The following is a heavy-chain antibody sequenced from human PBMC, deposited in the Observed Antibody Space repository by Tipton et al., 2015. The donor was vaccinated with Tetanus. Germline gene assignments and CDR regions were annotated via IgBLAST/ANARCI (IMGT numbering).Heavy chain of an antibody. CDR1: GGSISSSNW. V-gene: IGHV4-4*02. CDR2: IHLSGST. CDR3: ARGPKHWLTAGQVY. J-gene: IGHJ4*02. D-gene: IGHD6-19*01. Sequence: TLSLTCAVSGGSISSSNWWSWVRQSPGKGLEWIGEIHLSGSTSYNPSLKSRVSMSVEKSKNQFSLKLNSVTAADSAIYYCARGPKHWLTAGQVYWGQGILVTVSS.